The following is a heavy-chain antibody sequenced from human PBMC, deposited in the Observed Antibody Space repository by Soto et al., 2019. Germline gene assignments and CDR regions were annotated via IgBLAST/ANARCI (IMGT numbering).Heavy chain of an antibody. CDR2: IYYSGST. D-gene: IGHD1-26*01. V-gene: IGHV4-39*07. CDR3: ATKDNGKYFFDS. CDR1: GGSISSSSYY. J-gene: IGHJ4*02. Sequence: PSETLSLTCTVSGGSISSSSYYWGWIRQPPGKGLEWIGSIYYSGSTYYNPSLKSRVTISVDTSKNQFSLKLSSVTAVDTAVYYCATKDNGKYFFDSWGQGTLVTVSS.